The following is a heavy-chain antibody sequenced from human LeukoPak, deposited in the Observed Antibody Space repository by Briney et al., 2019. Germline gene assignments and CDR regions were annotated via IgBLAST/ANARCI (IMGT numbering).Heavy chain of an antibody. CDR3: ARASGRTVTSFGGFQH. V-gene: IGHV3-23*01. CDR2: ISGSGGST. J-gene: IGHJ1*01. Sequence: GGSLRLSCAASGFTFSSYGMSWVRQAPGKGLEWVSAISGSGGSTYYADSVKGRFTISRDNSKNTLYLQMNSLRAEDTAVYYCARASGRTVTSFGGFQHWGQGTLVTVSS. D-gene: IGHD4-17*01. CDR1: GFTFSSYG.